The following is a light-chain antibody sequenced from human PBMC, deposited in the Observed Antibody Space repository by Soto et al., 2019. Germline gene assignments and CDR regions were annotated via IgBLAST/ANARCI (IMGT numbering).Light chain of an antibody. Sequence: QSALTQAASVSGSPGQSITISCTGTSSDVGGYNYVSWYQQHPGKAPKLMIYEVSNRPSGVSNRFSGSKSGNTASLTISGLQAEDEADYYCSSYTSSSTLVFGTGTKLIVL. CDR2: EVS. J-gene: IGLJ1*01. V-gene: IGLV2-14*01. CDR3: SSYTSSSTLV. CDR1: SSDVGGYNY.